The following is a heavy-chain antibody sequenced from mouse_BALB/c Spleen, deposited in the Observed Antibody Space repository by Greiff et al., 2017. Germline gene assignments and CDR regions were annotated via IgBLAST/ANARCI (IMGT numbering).Heavy chain of an antibody. V-gene: IGHV1S29*02. J-gene: IGHJ4*01. CDR2: IYPYNGGT. D-gene: IGHD2-3*01. CDR3: ARGRDGYYDYYAMDY. CDR1: GYTFTDYN. Sequence: EVQLQQSGPELVKPGASVKISCKASGYTFTDYNMHWVKQSHGKSLEWIGYIYPYNGGTGYNQKFKSKATLTVDNSSSTAYMELRSLTSEDSAVYYCARGRDGYYDYYAMDYWGQGTSVTVSS.